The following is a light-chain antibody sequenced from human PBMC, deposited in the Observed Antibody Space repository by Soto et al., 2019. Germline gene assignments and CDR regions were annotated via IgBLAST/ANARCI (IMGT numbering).Light chain of an antibody. CDR1: SSNIGAGYD. CDR3: QSYDSSLSGSGV. J-gene: IGLJ1*01. CDR2: GNS. V-gene: IGLV1-40*01. Sequence: QCVMTQPPSVSGAPGQRVTISCTGSSSNIGAGYDVHWYQQLPGTAPKLLIYGNSKRPSGVPDRFSGSKSGTSASLAITGLHAEDEADYYCQSYDSSLSGSGVFGTGTKVTVL.